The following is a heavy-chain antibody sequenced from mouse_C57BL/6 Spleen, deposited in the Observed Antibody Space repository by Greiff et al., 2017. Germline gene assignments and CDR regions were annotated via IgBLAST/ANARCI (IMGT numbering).Heavy chain of an antibody. CDR3: ARILRGAMDY. Sequence: EVQGVESGGGLVQPGGSLSLSCAASGFTFTDYYMSWVRQPPGKALEWLGFIRNKANGYTTEYSASVKGRFTISRDNSQSILYRQMNALRAEDSAAYYCARILRGAMDYWGQGTSVTVSS. CDR1: GFTFTDYY. D-gene: IGHD1-1*01. CDR2: IRNKANGYTT. J-gene: IGHJ4*01. V-gene: IGHV7-3*01.